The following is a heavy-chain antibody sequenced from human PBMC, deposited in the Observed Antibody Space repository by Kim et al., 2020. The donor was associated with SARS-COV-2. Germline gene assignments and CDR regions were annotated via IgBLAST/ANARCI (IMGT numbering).Heavy chain of an antibody. D-gene: IGHD3-10*01. CDR2: IKSKTDGGTT. CDR3: TTVLLWFGELQTRFDP. V-gene: IGHV3-15*01. Sequence: GGSLRLSCAASGFTFSNAWMSWVRQAPGKGLEWVGRIKSKTDGGTTDYAAPVKGRFTISRDDSKNTLYLQMNSLKTEDTAVYYCTTVLLWFGELQTRFDPWGQGTLVTVSS. CDR1: GFTFSNAW. J-gene: IGHJ5*02.